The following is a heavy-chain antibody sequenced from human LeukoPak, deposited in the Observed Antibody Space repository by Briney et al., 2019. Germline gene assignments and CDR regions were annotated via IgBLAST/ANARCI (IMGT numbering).Heavy chain of an antibody. J-gene: IGHJ4*02. CDR2: IYNTGST. Sequence: SETLSLTCSVSGGSITSYYWSWFRQPPGKGLEWIGYIYNTGSTNYNPSLKSRVTISVDTSKNQLSLKLSSVTAADTAVYYCARDRTVTTPEAWGQGTLVTVSS. CDR1: GGSITSYY. D-gene: IGHD4-17*01. CDR3: ARDRTVTTPEA. V-gene: IGHV4-59*01.